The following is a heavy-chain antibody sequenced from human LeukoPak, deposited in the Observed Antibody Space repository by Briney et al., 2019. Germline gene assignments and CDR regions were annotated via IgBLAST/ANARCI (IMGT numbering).Heavy chain of an antibody. J-gene: IGHJ4*02. Sequence: PGGSLRLSCAASGFTVSSNYMSWVRQAPGKGLEWVSVIYSGGSTYYADSVKGRFTISRDNSKNALYLQMNSLRAEDTAVYYCARDSSGYYTGYFDYWGQGTLVTVSS. CDR3: ARDSSGYYTGYFDY. CDR1: GFTVSSNY. D-gene: IGHD3-3*01. V-gene: IGHV3-53*05. CDR2: IYSGGST.